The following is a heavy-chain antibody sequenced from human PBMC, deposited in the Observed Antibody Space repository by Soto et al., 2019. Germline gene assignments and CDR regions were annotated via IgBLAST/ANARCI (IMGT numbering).Heavy chain of an antibody. V-gene: IGHV4-31*03. J-gene: IGHJ4*02. D-gene: IGHD3-10*01. CDR3: ARGVYYGSGSDDY. Sequence: SETLSLTCTVSGGSISSGGYYWSWIRQHPGKGLEWIGYIYYSGSTYYNPSLKSRVTISVDTSKNQFSLKLSSVTAADTAVYYCARGVYYGSGSDDYWGQGTLVTVSS. CDR1: GGSISSGGYY. CDR2: IYYSGST.